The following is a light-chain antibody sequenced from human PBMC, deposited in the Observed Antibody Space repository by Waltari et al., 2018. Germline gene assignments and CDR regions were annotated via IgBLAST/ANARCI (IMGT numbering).Light chain of an antibody. CDR3: QQYDKWPPWT. Sequence: EIVMTQSPATLSVYPGERATLYCRASQSVSSNLAWYQQKPGQAPRLLIYCASTRATGIPARFSGSGSGTEFTLTISSLQSEDFAVYYCQQYDKWPPWTIGQGTKVEIK. J-gene: IGKJ1*01. CDR2: CAS. CDR1: QSVSSN. V-gene: IGKV3-15*01.